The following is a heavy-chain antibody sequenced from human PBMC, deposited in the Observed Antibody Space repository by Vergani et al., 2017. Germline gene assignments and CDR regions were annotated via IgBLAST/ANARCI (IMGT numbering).Heavy chain of an antibody. CDR1: GGTFSSYA. D-gene: IGHD2-2*01. J-gene: IGHJ6*03. CDR3: AREGRGCSSTSCYDYYYYMDV. CDR2: IIPIFGTA. Sequence: QVQLVQSGAEVKKPGSSVKVSCKASGGTFSSYAISWVRQAPGQGLEWMGGIIPIFGTANYAQKFQGRVTITADESTSTAYMELSGLRSEDTAVYYCAREGRGCSSTSCYDYYYYMDVWGKGP. V-gene: IGHV1-69*01.